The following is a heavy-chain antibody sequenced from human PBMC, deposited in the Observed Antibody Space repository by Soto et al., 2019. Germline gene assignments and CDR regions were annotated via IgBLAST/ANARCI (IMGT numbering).Heavy chain of an antibody. CDR2: MYHTGSA. D-gene: IGHD3-10*01. CDR1: GGPISSIGYY. CDR3: ARYRGYHYGHSAY. J-gene: IGHJ4*02. Sequence: SETLSLTCTVSGGPISSIGYYWGCIRQPPGKGLEWIGSMYHTGSAYYNPSLNSRVTISIDTSKNQFSLKLSSVTAADTAVYYCARYRGYHYGHSAYWGQGTLVTVSS. V-gene: IGHV4-39*01.